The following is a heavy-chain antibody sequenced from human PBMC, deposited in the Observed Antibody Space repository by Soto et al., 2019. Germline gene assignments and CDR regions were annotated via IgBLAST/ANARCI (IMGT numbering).Heavy chain of an antibody. CDR3: ARDYTGKYYFDY. CDR1: GFTFSSYG. J-gene: IGHJ4*02. V-gene: IGHV3-33*01. CDR2: IWYDGSNK. D-gene: IGHD1-1*01. Sequence: QVQLVESGGGVVQPGRSLRLSCAASGFTFSSYGMHWVRQAPGKGLEWVAVIWYDGSNKYYADSVKGRFTISRDNSKNTLYLQMTSLRAEDTAVYYCARDYTGKYYFDYWGQGTLVTVSS.